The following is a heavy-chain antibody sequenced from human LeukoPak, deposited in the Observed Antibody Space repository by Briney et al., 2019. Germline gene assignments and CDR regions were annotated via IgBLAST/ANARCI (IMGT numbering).Heavy chain of an antibody. J-gene: IGHJ3*02. CDR2: ISGSDGTT. D-gene: IGHD4-17*01. Sequence: GGSLRLSCAASGFTFSNYGMSWVRQAPGKGLEWVSAISGSDGTTYYADSVKGRFTISRDNSENTLYLQMNSLRAEDTAVYYCAKRDRTVTHAFDIWGQGTMVTVSS. CDR1: GFTFSNYG. V-gene: IGHV3-23*01. CDR3: AKRDRTVTHAFDI.